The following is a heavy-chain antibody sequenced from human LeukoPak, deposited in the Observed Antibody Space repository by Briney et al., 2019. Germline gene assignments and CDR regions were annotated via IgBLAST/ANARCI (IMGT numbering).Heavy chain of an antibody. Sequence: PSESLSLTCTVSGDSITTYYWSWIRQSPGKCLEWIGYINYIGSTNYNPPLKNRVTISADISKRKFSLRLRSVTAADTAVYFCARGVTAAGSSWGQGTLVTVSS. CDR2: INYIGST. D-gene: IGHD6-13*01. J-gene: IGHJ5*02. V-gene: IGHV4-59*01. CDR3: ARGVTAAGSS. CDR1: GDSITTYY.